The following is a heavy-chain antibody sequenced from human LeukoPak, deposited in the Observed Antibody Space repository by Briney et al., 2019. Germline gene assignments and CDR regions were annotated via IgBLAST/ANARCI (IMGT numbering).Heavy chain of an antibody. CDR3: ARDRYGDYHFDY. CDR1: GGSISSYY. V-gene: IGHV4-59*01. D-gene: IGHD4-17*01. Sequence: SETLSLTCTVSGGSISSYYWSWIRQPPGKGLEWIGYIYYSGSTNYNPSLKSRVTISVDTSKNRFSLKLSSVTAADTAVYYCARDRYGDYHFDYWGQGTLVTVSS. J-gene: IGHJ4*02. CDR2: IYYSGST.